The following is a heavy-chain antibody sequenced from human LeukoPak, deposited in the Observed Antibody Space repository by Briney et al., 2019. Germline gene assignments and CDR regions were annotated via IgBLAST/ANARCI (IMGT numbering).Heavy chain of an antibody. Sequence: GGSLRLSCAASGFTFSGSPVHWVRQASGKGLEWVGRIRSRGNNYATAYAASVKGRFTISRDDSKNTAYLQMNSLKTEDTAVYSCTSLTYYYDNGGLLDWYFDLWGRGTLVTVSS. CDR2: IRSRGNNYAT. V-gene: IGHV3-73*01. CDR3: TSLTYYYDNGGLLDWYFDL. J-gene: IGHJ2*01. CDR1: GFTFSGSP. D-gene: IGHD3-22*01.